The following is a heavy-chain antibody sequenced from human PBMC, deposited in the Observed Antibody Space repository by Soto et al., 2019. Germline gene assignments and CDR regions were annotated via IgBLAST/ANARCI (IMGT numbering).Heavy chain of an antibody. CDR1: GFTFSSYA. J-gene: IGHJ6*03. CDR2: ISGSGGST. CDR3: AKGGGRSGHYFYYYLDV. V-gene: IGHV3-23*01. Sequence: GGSLRLSCAASGFTFSSYAMSWVRQAPGKGLEWVSAISGSGGSTYYADSVKGRFTISRDNSKNTLYLQMNSLRAEDTAVYYCAKGGGRSGHYFYYYLDVWGKGTTVTVSS. D-gene: IGHD3-3*01.